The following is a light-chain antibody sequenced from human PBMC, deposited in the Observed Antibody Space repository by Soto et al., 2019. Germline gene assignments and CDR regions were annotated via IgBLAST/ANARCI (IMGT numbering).Light chain of an antibody. Sequence: DIQMTQSPSTLSASVGDRVTITCRASQTIDSWLAWYQQRPGKPPNLLIYKASTLASGVPSRFSGSGSATEFTLTINSLQPDDFETYYCQQYHIYSGTFGQGTKVEIK. CDR2: KAS. J-gene: IGKJ1*01. V-gene: IGKV1-5*03. CDR3: QQYHIYSGT. CDR1: QTIDSW.